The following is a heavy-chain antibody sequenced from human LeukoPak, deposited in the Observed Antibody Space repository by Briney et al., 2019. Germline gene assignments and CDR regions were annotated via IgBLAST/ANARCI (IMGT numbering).Heavy chain of an antibody. D-gene: IGHD2-2*01. J-gene: IGHJ3*02. CDR3: ASPHCSSTSCLDAFDI. CDR2: IYNTGNT. CDR1: GASIKSGNYY. V-gene: IGHV4-61*02. Sequence: SETLSLTCSVSGASIKSGNYYWSWIRQPAGKGLEWIGRIYNTGNTNYNPSLKSRVSMSLDTSKNHLSLRLNSVTAADTAVYYCASPHCSSTSCLDAFDIRGQGTMVTVSS.